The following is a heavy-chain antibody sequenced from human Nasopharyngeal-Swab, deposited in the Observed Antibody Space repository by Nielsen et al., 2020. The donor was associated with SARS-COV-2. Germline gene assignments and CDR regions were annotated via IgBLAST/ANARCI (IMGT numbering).Heavy chain of an antibody. D-gene: IGHD1-26*01. CDR1: GFTFSSYS. V-gene: IGHV3-21*01. CDR3: ARSKHSGSYYYGMDV. Sequence: GASLKISCAASGFTFSSYSMNWVRQAPGKGLEWVSSISSSSSYIYYADSVKGRFTISRDNAKNSLYLQMNSLRAEDTAVYYCARSKHSGSYYYGMDVWGQGTTVTVSS. CDR2: ISSSSSYI. J-gene: IGHJ6*02.